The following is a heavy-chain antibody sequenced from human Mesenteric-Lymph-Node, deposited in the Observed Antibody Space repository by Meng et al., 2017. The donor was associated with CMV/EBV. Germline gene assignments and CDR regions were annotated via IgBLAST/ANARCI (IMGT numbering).Heavy chain of an antibody. Sequence: SDWMSWVRQDPGKGLEWVANIKKDGSEKYYVDSVKGRFNIYRDNAKNSLYLQMNSLRAEDTDVYYCAREVGYCSSTSCYYYYGMDVWGQGTTVTVSS. CDR2: IKKDGSEK. D-gene: IGHD2-2*01. V-gene: IGHV3-7*01. CDR1: SDW. J-gene: IGHJ6*02. CDR3: AREVGYCSSTSCYYYYGMDV.